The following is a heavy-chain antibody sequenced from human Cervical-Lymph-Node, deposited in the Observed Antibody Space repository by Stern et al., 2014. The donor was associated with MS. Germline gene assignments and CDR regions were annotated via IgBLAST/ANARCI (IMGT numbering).Heavy chain of an antibody. Sequence: QVQLGQSGAEMKKPGASVRVSCQTSGYTFTGYYVHWVRQAPGQGLEWMGRINPKTGVTNSVQKFQGRVTMTRDTSINTAYLERSELTSDDTAVYFCARDSVVEDLDSWGQGTLVIVSS. CDR2: INPKTGVT. J-gene: IGHJ1*01. D-gene: IGHD2-15*01. CDR3: ARDSVVEDLDS. V-gene: IGHV1-2*06. CDR1: GYTFTGYY.